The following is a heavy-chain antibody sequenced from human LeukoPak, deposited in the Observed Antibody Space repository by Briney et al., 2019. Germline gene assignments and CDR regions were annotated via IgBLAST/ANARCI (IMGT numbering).Heavy chain of an antibody. CDR3: AKGITMVRGVMGPLDY. CDR2: IRYDGSNK. Sequence: PGGSLRLSCAASGFTFSSYGMHWVRQAPGKGLEWVAFIRYDGSNKYYADSVKGRFTISRDNSKNTLYLQMNSLRAEGTAVYYCAKGITMVRGVMGPLDYWGQGTLVTVSS. J-gene: IGHJ4*02. V-gene: IGHV3-30*02. CDR1: GFTFSSYG. D-gene: IGHD3-10*01.